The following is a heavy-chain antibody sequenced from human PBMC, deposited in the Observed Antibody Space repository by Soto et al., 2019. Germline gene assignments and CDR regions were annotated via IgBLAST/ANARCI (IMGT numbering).Heavy chain of an antibody. V-gene: IGHV1-24*01. J-gene: IGHJ4*02. Sequence: GASVKVSCKVSGYTLTELSMHWVRQAPGKGLEWMGGFDPEDGETIYAQKFQGRVTMTEDTSTDTAYMELSSLRSEDTAVYYCATPTIRFLEWLFFDYWGQATLVTVSS. CDR1: GYTLTELS. CDR2: FDPEDGET. CDR3: ATPTIRFLEWLFFDY. D-gene: IGHD3-3*01.